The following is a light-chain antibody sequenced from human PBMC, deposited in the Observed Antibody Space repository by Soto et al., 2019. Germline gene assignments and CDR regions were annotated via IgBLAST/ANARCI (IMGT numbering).Light chain of an antibody. V-gene: IGKV3-20*01. CDR2: GSS. Sequence: EIVLTQSPGTLSLSPGERATLSCRASQIVSTTYLAWYQQKPGQAPRLLIYGSSSRAPGIPDRFSGSGSGTDLTLTISRLEPEDFAVYYCQQYGTSPMYTFGQGTKLEI. J-gene: IGKJ2*01. CDR1: QIVSTTY. CDR3: QQYGTSPMYT.